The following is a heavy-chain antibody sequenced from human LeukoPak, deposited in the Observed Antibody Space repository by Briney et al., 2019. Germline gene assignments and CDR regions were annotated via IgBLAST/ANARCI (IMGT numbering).Heavy chain of an antibody. D-gene: IGHD2-15*01. CDR3: ARAGNKPPRGYCSGGSCPHWFDP. CDR2: IYHSGST. J-gene: IGHJ5*02. V-gene: IGHV4-38-2*02. CDR1: GYSISSGSY. Sequence: SETLSLTCTVSGYSISSGSYWGWIRQPPGKGLEWIGSIYHSGSTNYNPSLKSRVTISVGTSKNQFSLKLSSVTAADTAVYYCARAGNKPPRGYCSGGSCPHWFDPWGQGTLVTVSS.